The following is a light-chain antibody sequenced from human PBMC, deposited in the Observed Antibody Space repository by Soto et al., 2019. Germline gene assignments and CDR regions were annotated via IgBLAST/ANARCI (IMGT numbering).Light chain of an antibody. Sequence: QSALTQPASVSGCPGQSSTIPCTGTSGDVGSYNLVSWYQQHPGKAPKLLIYEVTERPSGVSNRFSGSKSGSTASLTISGLQPYDEADYYCCSYAGNSEVFGTRTKLTVL. CDR1: SGDVGSYNL. V-gene: IGLV2-23*02. CDR2: EVT. J-gene: IGLJ1*01. CDR3: CSYAGNSEV.